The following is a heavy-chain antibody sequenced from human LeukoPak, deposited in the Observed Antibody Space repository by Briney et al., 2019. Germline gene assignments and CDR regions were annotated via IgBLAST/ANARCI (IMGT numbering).Heavy chain of an antibody. CDR3: GRIPPVGHGGMSA. CDR2: ISSSSDYI. V-gene: IGHV3-21*01. J-gene: IGHJ4*02. D-gene: IGHD3/OR15-3a*01. Sequence: GGSLRLSCAASGFTFSYDRMNWVRQAPGKGLEWVSSISSSSDYIFYAHSVQGRLSISRENADNSLYLQMNSLRAEETAVYYCGRIPPVGHGGMSAWGKGPLVP. CDR1: GFTFSYDR.